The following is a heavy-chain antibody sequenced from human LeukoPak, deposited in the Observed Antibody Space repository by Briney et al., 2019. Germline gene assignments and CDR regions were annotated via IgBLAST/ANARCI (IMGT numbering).Heavy chain of an antibody. Sequence: SGRSLRLSCAASGFTFDDYAMHWVRQAPGKGLEWVSGISWNSGSIGYADSVKGRFTISRDNAKNSLYLQMNSLRAEDTALYYCAKDTADSSGWAFDYWGQGTLVTVSS. CDR1: GFTFDDYA. D-gene: IGHD6-19*01. V-gene: IGHV3-9*01. CDR3: AKDTADSSGWAFDY. CDR2: ISWNSGSI. J-gene: IGHJ4*02.